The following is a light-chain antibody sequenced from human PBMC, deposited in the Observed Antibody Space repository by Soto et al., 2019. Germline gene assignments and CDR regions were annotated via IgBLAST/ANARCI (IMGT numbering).Light chain of an antibody. V-gene: IGKV3-20*01. Sequence: EIVLTQSPGTLSLSPGERATLSCRASQSVSSSYLAWYQQKPGQAPRLLIYDVSSRATGIPDRFSGSGSGTDFNLTISRLEPEDFEVEYCHQHRSAPGYTFGQGTKLEIK. CDR2: DVS. J-gene: IGKJ2*01. CDR1: QSVSSSY. CDR3: HQHRSAPGYT.